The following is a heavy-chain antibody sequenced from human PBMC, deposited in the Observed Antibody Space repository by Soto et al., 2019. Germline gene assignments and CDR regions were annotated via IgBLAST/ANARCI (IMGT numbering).Heavy chain of an antibody. V-gene: IGHV3-30*18. CDR1: GFTFSSYG. CDR3: AKGPDTAGTIWNYATDFEP. D-gene: IGHD1-7*01. Sequence: GGSLRLSCAASGFTFSSYGMHWVRQAPGKGLEWVAVISYDGSNKYYADSVKGRFTISRDNSKNTLYLQMNSLRAEDTAVYYCAKGPDTAGTIWNYATDFEPWGKGTLVTVSS. CDR2: ISYDGSNK. J-gene: IGHJ5*02.